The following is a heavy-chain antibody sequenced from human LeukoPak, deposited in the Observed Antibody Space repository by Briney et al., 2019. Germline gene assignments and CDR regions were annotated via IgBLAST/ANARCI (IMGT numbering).Heavy chain of an antibody. J-gene: IGHJ4*02. CDR2: INPNSGAT. Sequence: ASVKVSCKASGYTFTGYYVHWVRQAPGQGLEWMGWINPNSGATTYAQKFQGWVTMTRDTSISTAYMELSRLTSNDTAVYYCARGRAGEYSPFDHWGQGTLVTVSS. D-gene: IGHD2/OR15-2a*01. CDR3: ARGRAGEYSPFDH. V-gene: IGHV1-2*04. CDR1: GYTFTGYY.